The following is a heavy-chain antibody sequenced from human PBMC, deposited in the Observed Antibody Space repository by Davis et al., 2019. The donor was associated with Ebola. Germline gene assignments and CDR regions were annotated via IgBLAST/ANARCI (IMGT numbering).Heavy chain of an antibody. CDR2: IYYSGST. V-gene: IGHV4-39*01. CDR1: GGSISSSSYY. D-gene: IGHD3-3*01. J-gene: IGHJ5*02. Sequence: PSETLSLTCTVSGGSISSSSYYWGWIRQPPGKGLEWIGSIYYSGSTYYNPSLKSRVTISVDTSKNQFSLKLSSVTAADTAVYYCARGDNTIFGVVINKNWFDPWGQGTLVTVSS. CDR3: ARGDNTIFGVVINKNWFDP.